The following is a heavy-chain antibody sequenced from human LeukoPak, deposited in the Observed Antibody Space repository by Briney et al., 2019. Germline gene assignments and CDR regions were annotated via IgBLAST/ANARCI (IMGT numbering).Heavy chain of an antibody. CDR2: ISSSGSTI. Sequence: GGSLRLSCAASGFTFSDYYMSWIRQAPGKGLEWVSYISSSGSTIYYADSVKGRFTISRDNAKNSLYLQMNSLRAEDTAVYYCARDLLDYGDVTDAFDIWGQGTMVTVSS. D-gene: IGHD4-17*01. CDR3: ARDLLDYGDVTDAFDI. V-gene: IGHV3-11*04. J-gene: IGHJ3*02. CDR1: GFTFSDYY.